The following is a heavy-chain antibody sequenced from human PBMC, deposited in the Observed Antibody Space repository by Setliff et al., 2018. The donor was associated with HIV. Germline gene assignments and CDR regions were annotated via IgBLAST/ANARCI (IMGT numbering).Heavy chain of an antibody. J-gene: IGHJ4*02. CDR2: INAGNGNT. CDR3: ARDGWELDRGRADYFDY. D-gene: IGHD3-10*01. CDR1: GYTFTSYA. Sequence: ASVKVSCKASGYTFTSYAMHWVRQAPGQRLEWMGWINAGNGNTKYSQNFQGRVTITRDTSASTAYMELSSLRSEDTAVYYCARDGWELDRGRADYFDYWGQGALVTVSS. V-gene: IGHV1-3*01.